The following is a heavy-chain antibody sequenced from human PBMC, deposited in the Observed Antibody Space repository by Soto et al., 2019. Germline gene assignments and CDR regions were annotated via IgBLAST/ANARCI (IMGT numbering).Heavy chain of an antibody. Sequence: LRLSCAASGFTFSSYEMNWVRQAPWKGLEWVSYISSSGSTIYYADSVKGRFTISRDNAKNSLYLQMNSLRAEDTAVYYCASRKNGTTFYYYYGMDVWGQGTTVTVS. V-gene: IGHV3-48*03. CDR1: GFTFSSYE. CDR2: ISSSGSTI. D-gene: IGHD1-7*01. CDR3: ASRKNGTTFYYYYGMDV. J-gene: IGHJ6*02.